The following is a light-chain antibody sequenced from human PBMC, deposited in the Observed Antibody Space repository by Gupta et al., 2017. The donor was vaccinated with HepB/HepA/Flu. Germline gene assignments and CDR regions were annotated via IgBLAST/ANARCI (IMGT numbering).Light chain of an antibody. V-gene: IGKV1-12*01. J-gene: IGKJ4*01. CDR3: QQHNSFPRPT. Sequence: DIQMTQSPSSVSASVGDRVTITCRASQGISNWLAWYQQKPGKAPKLLIFSASNLQSGVPSRFSGSGSGTDFTLTISSLQPEDFATYYCQQHNSFPRPTFGGGTKVEIK. CDR2: SAS. CDR1: QGISNW.